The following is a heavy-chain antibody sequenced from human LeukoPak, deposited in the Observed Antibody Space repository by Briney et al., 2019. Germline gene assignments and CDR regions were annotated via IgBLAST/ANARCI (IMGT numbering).Heavy chain of an antibody. D-gene: IGHD3-10*01. Sequence: GGSLRLSCAASHFVFSDHYMSWVRQAPGKGLEWVAYISSGGDSILYADSVRGRFAISRDNAKNSLYLQISSLRVEDTAVYYCVREMDGEYASGTLFDLWGQGNMVTVSS. CDR1: HFVFSDHY. V-gene: IGHV3-11*01. CDR2: ISSGGDSI. J-gene: IGHJ4*02. CDR3: VREMDGEYASGTLFDL.